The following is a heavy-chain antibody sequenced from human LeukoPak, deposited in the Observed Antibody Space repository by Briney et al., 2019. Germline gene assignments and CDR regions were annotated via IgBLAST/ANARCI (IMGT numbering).Heavy chain of an antibody. J-gene: IGHJ4*02. CDR3: AKTTAGYSSGRYPGWPVDY. D-gene: IGHD6-19*01. Sequence: PGGSLRLSCAASGFTFSDYYMSWVRQAPGKGLEWVPGISGSGGDTYFADSVKGRFTISRDNSKNTVFLQVDSLRAEDTAVYYCAKTTAGYSSGRYPGWPVDYWGQGTLVTVSS. CDR1: GFTFSDYY. CDR2: ISGSGGDT. V-gene: IGHV3-23*01.